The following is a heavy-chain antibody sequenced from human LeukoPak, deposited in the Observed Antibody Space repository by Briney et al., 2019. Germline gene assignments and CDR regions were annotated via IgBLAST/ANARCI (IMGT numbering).Heavy chain of an antibody. CDR3: ARDLLAARHYYYGMDV. V-gene: IGHV3-30-3*01. D-gene: IGHD6-6*01. CDR2: ISYDGSNK. J-gene: IGHJ6*02. Sequence: QPGGSLRLSCAASGFTFSSYAMHWVRQAPGKGPEWVAVISYDGSNKYYADSVKGRFTISRDNSKNTLYLQMNSLRAEDTAVYYCARDLLAARHYYYGMDVWGQGTTVTVSS. CDR1: GFTFSSYA.